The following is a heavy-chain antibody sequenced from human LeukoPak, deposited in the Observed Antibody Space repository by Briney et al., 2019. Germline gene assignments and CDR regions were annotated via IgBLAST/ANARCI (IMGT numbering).Heavy chain of an antibody. V-gene: IGHV3-30*18. CDR1: GFTFSGYD. D-gene: IGHD3-10*01. Sequence: GGSLRLSCAASGFTFSGYDMHWVRQAPGKGLEWVAVISYDGSNKYYADSVKGRFTISRDNSKNTLYLQMNSLRGEDTAVYYCAKGTINLYYGSALDYWGQGTLVTVSS. CDR2: ISYDGSNK. J-gene: IGHJ4*02. CDR3: AKGTINLYYGSALDY.